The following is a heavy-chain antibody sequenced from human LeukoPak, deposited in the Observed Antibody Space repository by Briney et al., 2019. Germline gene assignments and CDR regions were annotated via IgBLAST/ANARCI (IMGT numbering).Heavy chain of an antibody. Sequence: GGSLRLSCAASGFTFSSYAMSWVRQAPGKGLEWVSTINGGGVNTHYADSVKGRFTISRDTSKNTLYLQINSLRVEDTAVYYCIVFGDSNHWGQGTLVTVSS. CDR2: INGGGVNT. V-gene: IGHV3-23*01. D-gene: IGHD4-17*01. CDR3: IVFGDSNH. CDR1: GFTFSSYA. J-gene: IGHJ5*02.